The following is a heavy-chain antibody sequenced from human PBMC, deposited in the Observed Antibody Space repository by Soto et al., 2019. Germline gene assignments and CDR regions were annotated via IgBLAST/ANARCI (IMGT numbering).Heavy chain of an antibody. Sequence: QVQLVESGGGVVQPGRSLRLSCAASGFTFSDYGIHWVRQAPGKGLEWVAVISYEGSKTYYADSVKGRFTISRDNSKNTLYLQMASVRHEATAVYYCAKDHWAAYSGYLIRNDLDVWGQGTTVTVSS. J-gene: IGHJ6*02. CDR1: GFTFSDYG. CDR2: ISYEGSKT. CDR3: AKDHWAAYSGYLIRNDLDV. D-gene: IGHD1-26*01. V-gene: IGHV3-30*18.